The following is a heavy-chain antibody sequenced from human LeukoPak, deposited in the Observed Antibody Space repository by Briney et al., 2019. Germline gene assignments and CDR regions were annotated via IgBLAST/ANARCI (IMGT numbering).Heavy chain of an antibody. CDR1: GFTFSRYG. V-gene: IGHV3-13*01. Sequence: GGSLRLSCAASGFTFSRYGMQWVRQATGKGLEWVSGIGTAGEIYYPGSVKGRFTISRENAKNSLYLQMNSLRAGDTAVYYCARAAYSSTWYSRYFDLWGRGTLVTVSS. J-gene: IGHJ2*01. D-gene: IGHD6-13*01. CDR2: IGTAGEI. CDR3: ARAAYSSTWYSRYFDL.